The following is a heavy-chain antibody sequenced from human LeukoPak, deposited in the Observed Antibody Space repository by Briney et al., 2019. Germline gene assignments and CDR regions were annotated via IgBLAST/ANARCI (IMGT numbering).Heavy chain of an antibody. CDR1: GGSISSSSYY. D-gene: IGHD5-24*01. V-gene: IGHV4-39*07. Sequence: KPSETLSLTCTVSGGSISSSSYYWGWIRQPPGKGLEWIGSIYYSGSTYYNPSLKSRVTISVDTSKNQFSLKLSSVTAADTAVYYCARDRGDGYNSELRGNWFDPWGQGTLVTVSS. J-gene: IGHJ5*02. CDR2: IYYSGST. CDR3: ARDRGDGYNSELRGNWFDP.